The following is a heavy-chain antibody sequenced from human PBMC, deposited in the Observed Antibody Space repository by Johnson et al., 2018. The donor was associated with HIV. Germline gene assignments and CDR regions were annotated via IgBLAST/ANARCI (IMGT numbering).Heavy chain of an antibody. V-gene: IGHV3-30*19. Sequence: QVQLVESGGGVVQPGGSLRLSCAASGFTFRSYGMHWVRQAPGKGLEWVAVISYDGNIKFYADYVKGRFSISRDNSKNTLFLDMNSLRAEDTAVYYCAKDRFGEWEPLGAFEIWGQGTMVTVSS. J-gene: IGHJ3*02. CDR2: ISYDGNIK. CDR3: AKDRFGEWEPLGAFEI. CDR1: GFTFRSYG. D-gene: IGHD3-10*01.